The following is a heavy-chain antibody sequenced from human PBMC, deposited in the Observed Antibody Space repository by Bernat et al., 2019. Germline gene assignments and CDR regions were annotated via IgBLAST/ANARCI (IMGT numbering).Heavy chain of an antibody. Sequence: EVQLMESGGGLVKPGGSLRLSCAASGFTFSNAWMNWVRQAPGKGLEWVGRIKSKTDGGTTDYAAPVKGRFTISRDDSKNTLYLQMNSLKTEDTAVYYCTTGSLLWCGELLYNWGQGTLVTVSS. J-gene: IGHJ4*02. CDR2: IKSKTDGGTT. CDR1: GFTFSNAW. V-gene: IGHV3-15*07. CDR3: TTGSLLWCGELLYN. D-gene: IGHD3-10*01.